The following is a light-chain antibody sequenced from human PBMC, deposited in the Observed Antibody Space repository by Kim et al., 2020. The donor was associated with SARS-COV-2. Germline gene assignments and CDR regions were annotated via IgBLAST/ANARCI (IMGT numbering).Light chain of an antibody. CDR3: QQYNSYPPT. Sequence: SASVGDRGTLTCRARQTISSWLAWYQQKPGKAPDLLIFKSSTLESGVPSRFSGSGSGTEFTLTISSLQPDDFATYYCQQYNSYPPTFGGGTKLEI. J-gene: IGKJ4*01. CDR2: KSS. V-gene: IGKV1-5*03. CDR1: QTISSW.